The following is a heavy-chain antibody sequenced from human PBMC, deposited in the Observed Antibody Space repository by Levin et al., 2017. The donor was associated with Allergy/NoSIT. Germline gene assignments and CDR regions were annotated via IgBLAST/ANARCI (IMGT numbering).Heavy chain of an antibody. J-gene: IGHJ4*02. CDR3: ARPGSLGYGTPAY. CDR1: GFTFSSYA. D-gene: IGHD3-10*01. Sequence: GESLKISCAASGFTFSSYAMSWVRQAPGKGLEWVSVITGSGGITYYADSVKGRFTISRDNFKNTLYLQMNSLRAEDTAVYYCARPGSLGYGTPAYWGQGTLVTVSS. CDR2: ITGSGGIT. V-gene: IGHV3-23*01.